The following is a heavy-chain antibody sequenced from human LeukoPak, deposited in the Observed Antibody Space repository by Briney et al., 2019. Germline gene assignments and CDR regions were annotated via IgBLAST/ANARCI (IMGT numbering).Heavy chain of an antibody. J-gene: IGHJ4*02. CDR2: ISAGATST. Sequence: GGSLRLSCAASGFTFRSHAMHWVRQAPGKGLEWDSGISAGATSTYYADSVKGHFTISRDNSKNTLYLQMNSLRVEDTAMYYCAKGPTVTTFAYWGRGTLVTVSS. V-gene: IGHV3-23*01. D-gene: IGHD4-17*01. CDR1: GFTFRSHA. CDR3: AKGPTVTTFAY.